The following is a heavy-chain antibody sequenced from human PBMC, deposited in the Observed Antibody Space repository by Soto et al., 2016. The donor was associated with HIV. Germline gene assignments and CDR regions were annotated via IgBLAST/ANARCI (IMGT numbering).Heavy chain of an antibody. V-gene: IGHV4-61*08. Sequence: QVQLQESGPGLVKPSETLTLTCTVSGASVSSSAFYWSWIRQPPGKGLEWIGYVFYSGSTNYNPSLKSRVNISVDTSKSQFFLNLDSVTAADTAVYYCARDTARMVVLAGMDVWGQGTTVTVSS. CDR3: ARDTARMVVLAGMDV. CDR1: GASVSSSAFY. D-gene: IGHD2-21*01. CDR2: VFYSGST. J-gene: IGHJ6*02.